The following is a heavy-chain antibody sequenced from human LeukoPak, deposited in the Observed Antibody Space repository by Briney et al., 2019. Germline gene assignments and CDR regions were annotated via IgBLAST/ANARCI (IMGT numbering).Heavy chain of an antibody. CDR1: GYTFTGYY. CDR3: ATLDYYDSSAYYSDY. Sequence: ASVKVSCKASGYTFTGYYMHWVRQAPGQGLEWMGWINPNSGGTIYAQKFQSRVTMTEDTSTDTAYMELSSLRSEDTAVYYCATLDYYDSSAYYSDYWGQGTLVTVSS. D-gene: IGHD3-22*01. J-gene: IGHJ4*02. V-gene: IGHV1-2*02. CDR2: INPNSGGT.